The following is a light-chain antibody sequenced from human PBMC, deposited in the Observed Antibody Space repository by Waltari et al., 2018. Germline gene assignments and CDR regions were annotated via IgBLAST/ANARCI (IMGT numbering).Light chain of an antibody. CDR3: AAWDDTLSHWV. J-gene: IGLJ3*02. Sequence: QSVLTPPPSASGTPGQRVTISCSGSGSNIGDNYVYCYQHLPGTAPKLLIFRNTQRPSGVRDRFSGSKSGTSASLAISGLRSEDEGDYYCAAWDDTLSHWVFGGGTKLTVL. CDR1: GSNIGDNY. V-gene: IGLV1-47*01. CDR2: RNT.